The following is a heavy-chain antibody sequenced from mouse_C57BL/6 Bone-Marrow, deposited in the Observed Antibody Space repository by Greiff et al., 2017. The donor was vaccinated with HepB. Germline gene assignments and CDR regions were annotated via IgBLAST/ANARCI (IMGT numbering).Heavy chain of an antibody. Sequence: LVESGPELVKPGASVKISCKASGYAFSSSWMNWVKQRPGKGLEWIGRIYPGDGDTNYNGKFKGKATLTADKSSSTAYMQLSSLTSEDSAVYFCARIDGNYPWYFDVWGTGTTVTVSS. CDR3: ARIDGNYPWYFDV. D-gene: IGHD2-1*01. J-gene: IGHJ1*03. CDR2: IYPGDGDT. V-gene: IGHV1-82*01. CDR1: GYAFSSSW.